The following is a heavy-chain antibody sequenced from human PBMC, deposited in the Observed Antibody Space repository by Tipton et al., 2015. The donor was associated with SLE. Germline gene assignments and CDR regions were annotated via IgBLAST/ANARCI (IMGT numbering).Heavy chain of an antibody. CDR2: IIPIFGTA. Sequence: QLVQSGAEVKKPGSSVKVSCKASGGTFSSYAISWVRQAPGQGLEWMGGIIPIFGTANYAQKFQGRVTITTDESTSTAYVELGSLRSEDTAVYYCARDYILWGSFDPWGQGTLVTVSS. CDR3: ARDYILWGSFDP. V-gene: IGHV1-69*05. CDR1: GGTFSSYA. J-gene: IGHJ5*02. D-gene: IGHD2-21*01.